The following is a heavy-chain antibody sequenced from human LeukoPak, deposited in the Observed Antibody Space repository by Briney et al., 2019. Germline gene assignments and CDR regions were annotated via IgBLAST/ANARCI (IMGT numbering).Heavy chain of an antibody. Sequence: PSETLSLTCAVSGYSISSGYYWGWIRQPPGKGLEWIGSIYHSGSTYYNPSLKSRVTISVDTSKNQFSLKLSSVTAADTAVYYCARKYYDFWSGYYAYYFDYWGQGTLVTVSS. CDR1: GYSISSGYY. D-gene: IGHD3-3*01. J-gene: IGHJ4*02. CDR2: IYHSGST. V-gene: IGHV4-38-2*01. CDR3: ARKYYDFWSGYYAYYFDY.